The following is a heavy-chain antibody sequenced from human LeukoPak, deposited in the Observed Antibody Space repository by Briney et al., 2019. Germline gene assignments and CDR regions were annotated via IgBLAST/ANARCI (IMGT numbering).Heavy chain of an antibody. J-gene: IGHJ6*01. V-gene: IGHV3-23*01. Sequence: AGSLSLSCAASGFTFSFFDMSWVRQTPGKGLEWVSAISGNGSSKDHAESVEGRFNMSRDNSNNTLDLQMSRLRAEEWVVDYCMKGMWNNYFYYALVFWGAGTTVTVSS. CDR2: ISGNGSSK. CDR3: MKGMWNNYFYYALVF. D-gene: IGHD1/OR15-1a*01. CDR1: GFTFSFFD.